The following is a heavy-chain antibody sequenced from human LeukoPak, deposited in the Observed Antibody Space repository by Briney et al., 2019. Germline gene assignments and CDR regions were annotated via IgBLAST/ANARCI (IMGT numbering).Heavy chain of an antibody. Sequence: TCTVSGGSISSYYWSWIRQPAGKGMEWIGRIYTSGSTDYNPSLKSRVTMSVDTSKNQFSLKLSSVTVADTAVYYCARARAGTTDAFDIWGQGTMVTVSS. CDR1: GGSISSYY. CDR3: ARARAGTTDAFDI. V-gene: IGHV4-4*07. J-gene: IGHJ3*02. D-gene: IGHD1-7*01. CDR2: IYTSGST.